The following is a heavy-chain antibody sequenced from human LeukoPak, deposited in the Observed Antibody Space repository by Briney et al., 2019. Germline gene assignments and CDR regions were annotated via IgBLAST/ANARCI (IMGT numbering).Heavy chain of an antibody. J-gene: IGHJ4*02. V-gene: IGHV4-59*01. Sequence: RSSETLSLTCTVSGDSISSYYWSWLRQPPGKGREWLGYIYYSGSTNYTPSLKSRVTISVDTSKNQFSLKLSSVTAADTAVYYCAREVAMAYFDYWGQGTLVTVSS. CDR2: IYYSGST. CDR1: GDSISSYY. CDR3: AREVAMAYFDY. D-gene: IGHD5-24*01.